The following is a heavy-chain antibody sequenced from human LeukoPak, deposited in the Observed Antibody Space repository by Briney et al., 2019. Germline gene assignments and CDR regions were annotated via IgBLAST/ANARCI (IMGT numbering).Heavy chain of an antibody. Sequence: PGGSLRLSCAASGFTFSSYAMHWVRQAPGKGLEWVAVISYDGSNKYYADSVKGRFTISRDNSKNTLYLQMNSLRAEDTALYYCARGSDYNGGSFDYWGQGTLVTVSS. V-gene: IGHV3-30-3*01. J-gene: IGHJ4*02. D-gene: IGHD3-16*01. CDR2: ISYDGSNK. CDR1: GFTFSSYA. CDR3: ARGSDYNGGSFDY.